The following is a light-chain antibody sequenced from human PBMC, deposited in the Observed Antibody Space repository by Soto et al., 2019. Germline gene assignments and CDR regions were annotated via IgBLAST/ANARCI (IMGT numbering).Light chain of an antibody. Sequence: DIQVTQSPSSLSASVGDRVTITCRASQSISSYLNWYQQIPGKAPKLLIYAASSLQSGVPSRFSGSGSGTDFTLTISSLQPEDFATYYCQQSYSTPWTFGQGTKVDI. CDR2: AAS. V-gene: IGKV1-39*01. J-gene: IGKJ1*01. CDR1: QSISSY. CDR3: QQSYSTPWT.